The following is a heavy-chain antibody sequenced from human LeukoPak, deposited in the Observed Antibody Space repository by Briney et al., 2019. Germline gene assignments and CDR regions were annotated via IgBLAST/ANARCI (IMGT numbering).Heavy chain of an antibody. Sequence: GASVKVSCKASGDTFTSYDINWVRQAPGQGLEWMGWMNPNSGNTGYAQRFQGRVAMTGDTSISTAYMELSSLRLEDTAVYYCARGNPYCSSASCYNYWGQGTLVTVSS. CDR2: MNPNSGNT. D-gene: IGHD2-2*02. CDR3: ARGNPYCSSASCYNY. V-gene: IGHV1-8*01. CDR1: GDTFTSYD. J-gene: IGHJ4*02.